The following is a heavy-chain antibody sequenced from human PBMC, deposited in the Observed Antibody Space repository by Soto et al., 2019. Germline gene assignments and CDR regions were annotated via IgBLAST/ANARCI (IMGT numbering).Heavy chain of an antibody. V-gene: IGHV3-11*01. J-gene: IGHJ3*01. D-gene: IGHD1-1*01. Sequence: QVQLLDSGGGLVKPGGSLRLSCTASGFTLTNYFVSWIRQAPGKGLEWIAYINNRGSAIYYTDSVKGRFTISRDNAKNSLFLQMDSLRAEDTAVYYCASQLWSHDAFDVWGRGTMVNVSS. CDR2: INNRGSAI. CDR1: GFTLTNYF. CDR3: ASQLWSHDAFDV.